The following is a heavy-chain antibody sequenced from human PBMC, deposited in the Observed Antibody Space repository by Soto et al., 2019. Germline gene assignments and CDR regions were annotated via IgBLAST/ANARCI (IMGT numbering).Heavy chain of an antibody. V-gene: IGHV4-59*01. J-gene: IGHJ4*02. CDR1: GGSISPFY. CDR2: LYYSGNT. D-gene: IGHD2-15*01. CDR3: ARVGGVAARTFDY. Sequence: SETLSLTCTVSGGSISPFYWSWVRQPPGKGLEWIGYLYYSGNTNYNPSLKSRVTISVDASKNQVSLRLTSVTAADTAVYYCARVGGVAARTFDYWGQGTVVTVSS.